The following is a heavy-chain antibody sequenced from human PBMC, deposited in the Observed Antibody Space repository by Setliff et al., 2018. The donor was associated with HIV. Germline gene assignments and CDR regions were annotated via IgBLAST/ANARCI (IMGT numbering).Heavy chain of an antibody. J-gene: IGHJ4*02. CDR2: IYPGDSDT. CDR1: GYSFTSFW. V-gene: IGHV5-51*01. CDR3: APSVVNPKTTGFGY. Sequence: GESLKISCKGSGYSFTSFWIAWARQMPGKGLEWMGIIYPGDSDTRYSPSFQGQVTISADKSISTAYLQWSSLEASDTAMYYCAPSVVNPKTTGFGYWGQGTLVTVSS. D-gene: IGHD3-22*01.